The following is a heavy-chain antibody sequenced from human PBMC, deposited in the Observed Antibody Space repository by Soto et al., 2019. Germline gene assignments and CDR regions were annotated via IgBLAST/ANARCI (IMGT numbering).Heavy chain of an antibody. CDR3: AIVADPGAEYFHH. CDR1: GYTFTSYG. Sequence: ASVKVSCKASGYTFTSYGITWVRQAPGQGLEWMGWISAYNGDTNYAQNFQGRVTMTTVTSTSTAYMELRSLRSDDTAVYYCAIVADPGAEYFHHCGQGTLVTVSS. J-gene: IGHJ1*01. CDR2: ISAYNGDT. V-gene: IGHV1-18*04. D-gene: IGHD3-10*01.